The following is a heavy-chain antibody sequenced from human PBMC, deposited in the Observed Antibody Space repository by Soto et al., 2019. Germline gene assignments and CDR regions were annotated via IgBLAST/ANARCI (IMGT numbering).Heavy chain of an antibody. CDR1: GGSLSNYY. V-gene: IGHV4-59*08. D-gene: IGHD6-6*01. CDR3: ARGRSIFRY. CDR2: IFYSGSS. J-gene: IGHJ4*02. Sequence: SETLSLTCAVAGGSLSNYYWSWIRQPPGKGLEWIGYIFYSGSSTYNPSLKSRVTISVDTSKNQFSLKLTSVTAADTAMYYCARGRSIFRYWGQGILVTVSS.